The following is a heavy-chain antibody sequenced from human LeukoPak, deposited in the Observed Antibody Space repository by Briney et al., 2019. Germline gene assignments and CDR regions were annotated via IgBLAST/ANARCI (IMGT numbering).Heavy chain of an antibody. CDR2: TIPIFGTA. CDR3: ARSHGSGSYYNAHYYYMDV. V-gene: IGHV1-69*13. D-gene: IGHD3-10*01. CDR1: GGTFSSYA. J-gene: IGHJ6*03. Sequence: EASVKVSCKASGGTFSSYAISWVRQAPGQGLEWMGGTIPIFGTANYAQKFQGRVTITADESTSTAYMELSSLRSEDTAVYYCARSHGSGSYYNAHYYYMDVWGKGTTVTISS.